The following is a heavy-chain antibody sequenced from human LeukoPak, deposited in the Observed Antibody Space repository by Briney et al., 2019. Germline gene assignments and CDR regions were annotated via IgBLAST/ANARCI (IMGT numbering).Heavy chain of an antibody. J-gene: IGHJ5*02. CDR2: IKQDGSEK. CDR1: GFTFSSYW. Sequence: PGGSLRLSCAASGFTFSSYWMSWVRQAPGKGLEWVANIKQDGSEKYYVDSVKGRFTISRDNAKNSLYLQMNSLRAEDTAVYYCPRDRYDFWSGNNWFDPWGQGTLVTVSS. D-gene: IGHD3-3*01. V-gene: IGHV3-7*01. CDR3: PRDRYDFWSGNNWFDP.